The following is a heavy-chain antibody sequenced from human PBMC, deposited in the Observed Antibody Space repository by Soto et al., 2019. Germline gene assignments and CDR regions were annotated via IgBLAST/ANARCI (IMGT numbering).Heavy chain of an antibody. CDR3: ARNAIVVYGMDV. CDR1: GYSFTSYW. D-gene: IGHD2-15*01. J-gene: IGHJ6*02. Sequence: RGESLKISCKGSGYSFTSYWISWVRQMPGKGLEWMGRIDPSDSYTNYSPSFQGHVTISADKSISTAYLQWSSLKASDTAMYYCARNAIVVYGMDVWGQGTTVTVSS. V-gene: IGHV5-10-1*01. CDR2: IDPSDSYT.